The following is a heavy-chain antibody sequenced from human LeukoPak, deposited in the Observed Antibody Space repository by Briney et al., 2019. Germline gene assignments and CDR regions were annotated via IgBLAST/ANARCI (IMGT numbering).Heavy chain of an antibody. D-gene: IGHD7-27*01. CDR3: VRDGPSWGLL. J-gene: IGHJ4*02. CDR2: IFTTGGA. Sequence: PSETLSLTCTVSGGSIGTYCWIWIRQPAGKGLEWIGRIFTTGGANYNPSLNSRVTMSLDTSKNLFSLKLNSVTSADTAVYYCVRDGPSWGLLWGQGALVTVSS. CDR1: GGSIGTYC. V-gene: IGHV4-4*07.